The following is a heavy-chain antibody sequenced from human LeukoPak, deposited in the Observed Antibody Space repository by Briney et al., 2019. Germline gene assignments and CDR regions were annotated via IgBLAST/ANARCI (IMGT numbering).Heavy chain of an antibody. D-gene: IGHD6-19*01. CDR3: AKDGGEGAVARYYFDY. V-gene: IGHV3-30*02. CDR2: IRYDGSNK. Sequence: PGGSLRLSCAASGFTFSSYGMHWVRQAPGKGLEWVAFIRYDGSNKYYADSVNGRFTISRDNSKNTLYLQMNSLRAEDTAVYYCAKDGGEGAVARYYFDYWGQGTLVTVSS. CDR1: GFTFSSYG. J-gene: IGHJ4*02.